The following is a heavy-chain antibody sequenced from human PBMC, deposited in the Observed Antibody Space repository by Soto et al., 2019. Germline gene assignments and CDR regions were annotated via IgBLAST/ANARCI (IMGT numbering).Heavy chain of an antibody. CDR2: IKGDGSEK. Sequence: EVQLVESGGGLVQPGGSLRLSCAASGFTFSAYWMTWVRQAPGKGLEWVANIKGDGSEKYYVDSVKGRFTISRDNANNSLYLQMNSLRADDTAVYFCARAKWGGYWGQGALVTVSS. CDR1: GFTFSAYW. D-gene: IGHD7-27*01. CDR3: ARAKWGGY. J-gene: IGHJ4*02. V-gene: IGHV3-7*01.